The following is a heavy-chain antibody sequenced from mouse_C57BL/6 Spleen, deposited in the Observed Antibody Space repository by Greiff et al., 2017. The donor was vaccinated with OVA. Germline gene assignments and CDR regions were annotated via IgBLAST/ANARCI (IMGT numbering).Heavy chain of an antibody. CDR1: GFTFSDYG. CDR2: ISSGSSTI. CDR3: ATGKGVYFDD. D-gene: IGHD4-1*01. V-gene: IGHV5-17*01. J-gene: IGHJ2*01. Sequence: EVKLQESGGGLVKPGGSLKLSCAASGFTFSDYGMHWVRQAPETGLEWVAYISSGSSTIYSADTVKGRFTISRDNAKNTLFLQMTSLRSEDTAMYYCATGKGVYFDDWGQGTTLTVSS.